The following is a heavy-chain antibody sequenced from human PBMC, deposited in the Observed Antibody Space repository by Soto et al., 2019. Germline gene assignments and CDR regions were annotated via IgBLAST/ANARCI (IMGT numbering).Heavy chain of an antibody. CDR1: GYTFTSYA. Sequence: QVQLVQSGAEVKKPGASVKVSCKASGYTFTSYAMHWVRQAPGQRLEGMGWINAGNGNTKYSQKFQGRVTITRDTSASTAYMELSSLRSEDTAVYYCAREGRQWLAPKLYDFWGQGTLVTVSS. CDR3: AREGRQWLAPKLYDF. J-gene: IGHJ4*02. V-gene: IGHV1-3*01. CDR2: INAGNGNT. D-gene: IGHD6-19*01.